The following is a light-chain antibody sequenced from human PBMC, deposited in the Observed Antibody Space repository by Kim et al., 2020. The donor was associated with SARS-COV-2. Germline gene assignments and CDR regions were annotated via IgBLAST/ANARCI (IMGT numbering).Light chain of an antibody. Sequence: ASVGDRVTTTCRARESISMWLAWYQQKPGKAPRLLIYDASRLESGVPSRFSGSGSGTEFTLTISSLQPDDFATYYCQQYNGYWTFGQGTKVEIK. CDR1: ESISMW. J-gene: IGKJ1*01. CDR2: DAS. CDR3: QQYNGYWT. V-gene: IGKV1-5*01.